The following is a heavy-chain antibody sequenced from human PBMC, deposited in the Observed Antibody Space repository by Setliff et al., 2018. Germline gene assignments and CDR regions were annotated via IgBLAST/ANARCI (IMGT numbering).Heavy chain of an antibody. J-gene: IGHJ5*02. CDR1: GGSISSSSYY. CDR3: AGNNAHLEWLFAWFDP. CDR2: INHSGST. D-gene: IGHD3-3*01. Sequence: TSETLSLTCTVSGGSISSSSYYWSWIRQPPGKGLEWIGEINHSGSTYYNPSLKSRVTISVDTSKNQFSLKLSSVTAADTAVYYCAGNNAHLEWLFAWFDPWGQGTLVTVSS. V-gene: IGHV4-39*07.